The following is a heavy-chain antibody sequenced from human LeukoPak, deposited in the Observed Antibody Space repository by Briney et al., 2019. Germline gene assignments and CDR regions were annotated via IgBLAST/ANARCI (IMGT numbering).Heavy chain of an antibody. CDR1: GASIRNYY. CDR3: ARRYSSSWYVGFFDP. J-gene: IGHJ5*02. CDR2: IYYSGST. Sequence: SETLSLTCTVSGASIRNYYWSWIRQSPGKGLEWVAYIYYSGSTKYNPSLESRVAMSVDTSKNQFSLRLSSVTAADTAIYYCARRYSSSWYVGFFDPWGQGTLVTVSS. D-gene: IGHD6-13*01. V-gene: IGHV4-59*08.